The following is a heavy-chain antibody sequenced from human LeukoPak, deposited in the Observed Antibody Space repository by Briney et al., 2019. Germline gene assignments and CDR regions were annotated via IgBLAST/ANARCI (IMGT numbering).Heavy chain of an antibody. V-gene: IGHV4-34*01. CDR2: INHSGST. D-gene: IGHD3-22*01. J-gene: IGHJ3*02. CDR3: ARDFSGYVRLWAFDI. Sequence: PSETLSLTCAVYGGSFSGYYWSWIRQPPGKGLEWIGEINHSGSTYYNPSLKSRVTISVDTSKNQFSLKLSSVTAADTAVYYCARDFSGYVRLWAFDIWGQGTMVTVSS. CDR1: GGSFSGYY.